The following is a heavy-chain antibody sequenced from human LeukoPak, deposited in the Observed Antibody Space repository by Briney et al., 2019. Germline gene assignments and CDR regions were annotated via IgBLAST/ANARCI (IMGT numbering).Heavy chain of an antibody. J-gene: IGHJ3*02. CDR1: GSTVSSNY. V-gene: IGHV3-53*01. D-gene: IGHD6-13*01. CDR3: ARDRAAAAGNDAFDI. Sequence: GGSLRLSCAASGSTVSSNYMSWVRQAPGKGLEWVSVIYSGGSTYYADSVKGRFTISRDNSKNTLYLQMNSLRAEGTAVYYCARDRAAAAGNDAFDIWGQGTMVTVSS. CDR2: IYSGGST.